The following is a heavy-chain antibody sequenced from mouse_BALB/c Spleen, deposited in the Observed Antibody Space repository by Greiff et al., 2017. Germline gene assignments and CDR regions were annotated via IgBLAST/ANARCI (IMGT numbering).Heavy chain of an antibody. CDR1: GYSFTDYN. CDR2: IYPYNGGT. J-gene: IGHJ4*01. V-gene: IGHV1S29*02. Sequence: EVKLMESGPELVKPGASVKISCKATGYSFTDYNMYWVKQSHGKSLEWIGYIYPYNGGTGYNQKFKSKATLTVDNSSSTAYMELRCLTSEDSAVYYFARDMYGNYGLDYWGQGTSVTVSA. CDR3: ARDMYGNYGLDY. D-gene: IGHD2-10*02.